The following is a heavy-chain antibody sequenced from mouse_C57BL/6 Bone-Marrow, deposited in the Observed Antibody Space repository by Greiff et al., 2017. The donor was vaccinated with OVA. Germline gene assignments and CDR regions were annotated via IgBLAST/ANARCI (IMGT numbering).Heavy chain of an antibody. CDR2: ISSGSSTI. D-gene: IGHD1-1*01. CDR1: GFTFSDYG. V-gene: IGHV5-17*01. J-gene: IGHJ1*03. CDR3: ARDPYYYGSSYDWYFDV. Sequence: EVKVIESGGGLVKPGGSLKLSCAASGFTFSDYGMHWVRQAPEKGLEWVAYISSGSSTIYYADTVKGRFTISRDNAKNTLFLQMTSLRSEDTAMYYCARDPYYYGSSYDWYFDVWGTGTTVTVSS.